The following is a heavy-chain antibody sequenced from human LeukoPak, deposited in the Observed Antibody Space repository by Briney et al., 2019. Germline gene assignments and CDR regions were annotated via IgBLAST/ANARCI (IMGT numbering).Heavy chain of an antibody. J-gene: IGHJ4*02. CDR1: GFTVSSNY. CDR3: AKATYDFWSGYSFDY. CDR2: ISGSDDST. V-gene: IGHV3-23*01. D-gene: IGHD3-3*01. Sequence: GGSLRLSCAASGFTVSSNYMSWVRQAPGKGLEWVSAISGSDDSTYYADSVKGRFTISRDSSKNTLYLQMNSLRAEDTAVYYCAKATYDFWSGYSFDYWGQGTLVTVSS.